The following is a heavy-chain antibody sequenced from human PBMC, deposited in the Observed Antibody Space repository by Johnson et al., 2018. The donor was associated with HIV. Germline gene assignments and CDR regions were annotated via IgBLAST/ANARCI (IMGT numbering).Heavy chain of an antibody. CDR3: AKDLMYNWNDVGAFDI. CDR2: IWYDGSNK. V-gene: IGHV3-33*06. D-gene: IGHD1-1*01. J-gene: IGHJ3*02. Sequence: VQLVESGGGVVQPGRSLRLSCAASGFTFSSYGMHWVRQAPGKGLEWVAVIWYDGSNKYYADSVKGRFTISRDNSKNTLFLQMNSLRAEDTAVYYCAKDLMYNWNDVGAFDIWGQGTMVTVSS. CDR1: GFTFSSYG.